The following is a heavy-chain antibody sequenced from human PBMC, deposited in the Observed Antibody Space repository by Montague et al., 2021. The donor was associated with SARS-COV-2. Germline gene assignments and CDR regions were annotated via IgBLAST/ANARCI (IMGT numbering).Heavy chain of an antibody. D-gene: IGHD3-9*01. CDR2: ISYDGSNK. Sequence: SLRLSCSASGFTFSSYAMHWVRQAPGKGLEWVAVISYDGSNKYYADSVKGRFTISRDNSKNTLYLQMNSLRAEDTAVYYCARELTGYYCMDVWGQGTTVTVSS. CDR3: ARELTGYYCMDV. J-gene: IGHJ6*02. CDR1: GFTFSSYA. V-gene: IGHV3-30-3*01.